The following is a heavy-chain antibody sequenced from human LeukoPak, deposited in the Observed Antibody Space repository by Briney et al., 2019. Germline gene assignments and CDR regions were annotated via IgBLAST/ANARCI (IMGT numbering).Heavy chain of an antibody. J-gene: IGHJ5*02. V-gene: IGHV3-7*05. CDR2: IKQDGSEK. CDR3: TRNWGSDNWFDP. Sequence: GGSLRLSCAASGFTFSNYWMTWVRQAPGKGLEWVANIKQDGSEKYYVDSVKGRFTISRDNAKNSLYLQMNSLRAEDTAVYYCTRNWGSDNWFDPWGQGTLVTVSS. CDR1: GFTFSNYW. D-gene: IGHD7-27*01.